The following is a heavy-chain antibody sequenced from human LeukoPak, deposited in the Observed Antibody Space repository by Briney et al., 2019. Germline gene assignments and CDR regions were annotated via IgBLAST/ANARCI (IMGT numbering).Heavy chain of an antibody. Sequence: PSETLSLTCTVSGGSISSYYWSWIRQPPGKGLEWIGYIYYSGSTNYNPSLKSRVTISVDTSKNQSSLKLTSVTAAAAAVYYCARGNSRLRPCSSCWGGAFDIWGQGTMVTVSS. D-gene: IGHD6-19*01. CDR2: IYYSGST. J-gene: IGHJ3*02. CDR1: GGSISSYY. CDR3: ARGNSRLRPCSSCWGGAFDI. V-gene: IGHV4-59*12.